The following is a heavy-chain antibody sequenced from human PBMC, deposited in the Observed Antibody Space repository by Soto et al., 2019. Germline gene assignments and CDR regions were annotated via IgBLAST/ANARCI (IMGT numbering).Heavy chain of an antibody. D-gene: IGHD2-2*02. CDR1: GYSFTSYW. CDR2: IDPSDSYT. CDR3: ARVIPTQNYYYYYGMDV. V-gene: IGHV5-10-1*01. J-gene: IGHJ6*02. Sequence: GESLKISCKGSGYSFTSYWISWVRQMPGKGLEWMGRIDPSDSYTNYSPSFQGHVTISADKSISTAYLQWSSLKASDTAMYYCARVIPTQNYYYYYGMDVWGQETTVTVSS.